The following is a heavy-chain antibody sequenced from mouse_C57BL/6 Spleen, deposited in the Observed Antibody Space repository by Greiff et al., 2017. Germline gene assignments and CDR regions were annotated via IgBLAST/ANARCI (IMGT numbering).Heavy chain of an antibody. Sequence: QVQLQQPGAELVKPGASVKLSCKASGYTFTSYWMHWVKQRPGQGLEWIGMIHPNSGSTNYNEKFTSKATLTVDKSSSTAYMQLSSLTSEDSAVYYCARNYGSRGDFDYWGQGTTLTVSS. D-gene: IGHD1-1*01. J-gene: IGHJ2*01. V-gene: IGHV1-64*01. CDR2: IHPNSGST. CDR3: ARNYGSRGDFDY. CDR1: GYTFTSYW.